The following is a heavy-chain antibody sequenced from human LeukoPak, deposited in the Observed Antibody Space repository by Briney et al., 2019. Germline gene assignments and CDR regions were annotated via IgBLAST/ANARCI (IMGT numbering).Heavy chain of an antibody. D-gene: IGHD3-22*01. Sequence: SWIRQPPGKGLEWIGYIYYSGSTYYNPSLKSRVTISVDTSKNQFSLKLSSVTAADTAVYYCARGVITMISAYYFDYWGQGTLVTVSS. J-gene: IGHJ4*02. V-gene: IGHV4-30-4*08. CDR2: IYYSGST. CDR3: ARGVITMISAYYFDY.